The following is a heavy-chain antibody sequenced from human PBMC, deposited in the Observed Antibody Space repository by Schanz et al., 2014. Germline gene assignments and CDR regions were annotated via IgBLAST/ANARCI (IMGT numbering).Heavy chain of an antibody. CDR3: AKEITVIVVVLDAFDI. D-gene: IGHD3-22*01. CDR2: VSGGGGST. V-gene: IGHV3-23*04. J-gene: IGHJ3*02. Sequence: EVQLVESGGGLVQPGGSLRLSCAASGFTFSDSWMHWVRQAPGKGLVWVAAVSGGGGSTYYADSVKGRFTISRDNSKNTMYLQMNSLRDEDTAVYYCAKEITVIVVVLDAFDIWGQGTMVTVSS. CDR1: GFTFSDSW.